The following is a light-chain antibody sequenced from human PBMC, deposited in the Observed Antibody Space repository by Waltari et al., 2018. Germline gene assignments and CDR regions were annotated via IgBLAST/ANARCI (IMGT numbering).Light chain of an antibody. CDR3: QQNYASPFT. CDR1: QTVTGD. J-gene: IGKJ2*01. Sequence: DIQMTQSPSSLSASIGDRVLITCRASQTVTGDLHWYQQRPGKPPKLLIYSASTLQRGVSSRVSGSGSGTDFTLTINNLQPDDFATYFCQQNYASPFTFGQGTKLDMK. V-gene: IGKV1-39*01. CDR2: SAS.